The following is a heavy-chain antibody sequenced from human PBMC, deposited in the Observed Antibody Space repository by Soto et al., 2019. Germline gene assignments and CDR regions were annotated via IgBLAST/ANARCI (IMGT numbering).Heavy chain of an antibody. CDR3: ARLRVPGPRRPQDN. J-gene: IGHJ4*02. CDR1: GFTFSNYA. CDR2: INNGGGTT. Sequence: EVQLLESGGGLVQPGGSLRLSCAASGFTFSNYAMTWVRQAPEKGLEWVSSINNGGGTTYYADSVKGRFSISRDNSKHTVDLLMKRLKAEDTAIYYCARLRVPGPRRPQDNWGQGNPVTVSS. V-gene: IGHV3-23*01. D-gene: IGHD6-19*01.